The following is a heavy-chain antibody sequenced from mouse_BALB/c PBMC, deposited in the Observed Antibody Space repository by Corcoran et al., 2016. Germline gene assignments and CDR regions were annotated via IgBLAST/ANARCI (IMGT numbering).Heavy chain of an antibody. CDR3: AKGPYYGNSHSAWFAY. D-gene: IGHD2-10*01. Sequence: EVQLQQSGPELVKPGASVKMSCKASGYTFTSYVMHWVKQKPGQGLEWIGYINPYNDGTKYNEKFKGKATLTSDKSSSTAYMELSSLTSEDSAVYYCAKGPYYGNSHSAWFAYWGQGTLVTVSA. CDR2: INPYNDGT. CDR1: GYTFTSYV. J-gene: IGHJ3*01. V-gene: IGHV1S136*01.